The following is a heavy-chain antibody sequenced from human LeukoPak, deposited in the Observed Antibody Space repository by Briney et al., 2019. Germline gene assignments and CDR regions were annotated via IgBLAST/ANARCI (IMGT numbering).Heavy chain of an antibody. V-gene: IGHV3-30-3*01. D-gene: IGHD5-18*01. J-gene: IGHJ4*02. Sequence: PGGSLRLSCAASVFTFSNYSMHWVRQAPCKGLEWVAIISYDGNDKYYTDSVKGRFTISRDKSKNTLYLQMNSLRAEDTAVYYCARDRDTAMGLWGQGTLVTVSS. CDR1: VFTFSNYS. CDR2: ISYDGNDK. CDR3: ARDRDTAMGL.